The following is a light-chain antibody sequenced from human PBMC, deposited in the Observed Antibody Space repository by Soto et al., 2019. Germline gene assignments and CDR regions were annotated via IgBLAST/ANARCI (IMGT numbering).Light chain of an antibody. CDR3: QQRSHWPPIT. J-gene: IGKJ5*01. CDR2: DAS. V-gene: IGKV3-11*01. CDR1: QSISTY. Sequence: EIVLTQSPATLSLSPGERATLSCRASQSISTYLGWYQHKPGQAPRLLIYDASNRATGVPARFSGSGSGTDFTLTFSSLEPDDSAVYYCQQRSHWPPITFGQGTRLEI.